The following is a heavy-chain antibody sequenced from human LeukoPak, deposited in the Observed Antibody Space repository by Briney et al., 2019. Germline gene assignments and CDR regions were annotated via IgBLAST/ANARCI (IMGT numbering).Heavy chain of an antibody. Sequence: GGSLRLSCAASGFTFSTYGMHWVRQAPGKGLEWVAVISYDGSNKYYADSVKGRFTISRDNSKHTLYLQMNSLRAEDTAVYYCARDREEVTTIREFDFWGRGTLVTVSS. J-gene: IGHJ4*02. CDR1: GFTFSTYG. CDR2: ISYDGSNK. D-gene: IGHD5-24*01. CDR3: ARDREEVTTIREFDF. V-gene: IGHV3-30*03.